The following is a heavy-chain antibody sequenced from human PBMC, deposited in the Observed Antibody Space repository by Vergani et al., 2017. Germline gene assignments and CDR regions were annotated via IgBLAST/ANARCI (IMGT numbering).Heavy chain of an antibody. Sequence: QVQLVQSGAEVKKPGASVKVSCKASGYTFTGYYMHWVRQAPGQGLEWVGWINPNSGGANYAQKFQGWVTMTRDTSISTAYRELSRLRSDETAVYYCARAYGDHLDNSYMDVGGKGTTVTVSS. V-gene: IGHV1-2*04. CDR1: GYTFTGYY. CDR3: ARAYGDHLDNSYMDV. J-gene: IGHJ6*03. CDR2: INPNSGGA. D-gene: IGHD4-17*01.